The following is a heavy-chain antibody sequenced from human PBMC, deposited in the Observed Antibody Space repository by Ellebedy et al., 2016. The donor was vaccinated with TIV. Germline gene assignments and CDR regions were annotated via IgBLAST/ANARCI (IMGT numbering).Heavy chain of an antibody. D-gene: IGHD2-2*01. CDR2: ISPNSGGT. CDR1: GYTFTDYW. Sequence: AASVKVSCKASGYTFTDYWIHWVRQAPGQGLEWMGCISPNSGGTSYAQKFQGWVTMTTDTSISTAYMELNTLTSDELAVYYCAKKSRSGYCSTTSCNGFDFWGQGTLVTVSS. V-gene: IGHV1-2*04. CDR3: AKKSRSGYCSTTSCNGFDF. J-gene: IGHJ4*02.